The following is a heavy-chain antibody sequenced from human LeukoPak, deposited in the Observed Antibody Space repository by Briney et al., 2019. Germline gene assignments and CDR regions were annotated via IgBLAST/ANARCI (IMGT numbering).Heavy chain of an antibody. Sequence: GGSLRLSCAASGFTFSSYAMHWVRQAPGKGLEWVAVISYDGSNKYYADSVKGRFTISRDNSKNTLYLQMNSLRAEDTAVYYCARDYGGKVRGYSYGYYFDYWGQGTLVTVSS. CDR3: ARDYGGKVRGYSYGYYFDY. CDR2: ISYDGSNK. V-gene: IGHV3-30-3*01. D-gene: IGHD5-18*01. CDR1: GFTFSSYA. J-gene: IGHJ4*02.